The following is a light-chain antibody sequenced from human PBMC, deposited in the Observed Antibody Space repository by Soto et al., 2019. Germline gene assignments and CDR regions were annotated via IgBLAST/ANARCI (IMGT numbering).Light chain of an antibody. CDR3: QQRSNSCLT. CDR2: DAS. J-gene: IGKJ4*01. CDR1: QSVSSY. Sequence: EIVLTQSPATLSLSPGERATLSCSASQSVSSYLAWYQQKPGQAPRLLIYDASNRATGIPARFSGSWSETDFTLTISSRDPEAVAFYYWQQRSNSCLTFRGGTKVEIK. V-gene: IGKV3-11*01.